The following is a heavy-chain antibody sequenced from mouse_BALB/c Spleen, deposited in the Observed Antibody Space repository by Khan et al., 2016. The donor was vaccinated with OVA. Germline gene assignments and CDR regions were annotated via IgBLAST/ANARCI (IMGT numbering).Heavy chain of an antibody. Sequence: VQLQQPGPELMKPGASVKISCKASGYSFTTYYMHWVKQSHGKSLEWIGYIDPFNGGNDYNQKFKGKATLTVDKSYSTAYMHLSSLTPEDSAVYYCARGTFDYWGQGTLVTVSA. D-gene: IGHD3-3*01. CDR2: IDPFNGGN. V-gene: IGHV1-34*01. CDR3: ARGTFDY. CDR1: GYSFTTYY. J-gene: IGHJ3*01.